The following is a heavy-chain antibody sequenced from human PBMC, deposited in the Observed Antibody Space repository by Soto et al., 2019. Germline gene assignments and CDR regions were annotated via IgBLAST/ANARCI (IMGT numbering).Heavy chain of an antibody. CDR3: AKGGPQYNWKEEFDY. V-gene: IGHV3-9*01. CDR2: ISWNSGSI. J-gene: IGHJ4*02. CDR1: GFTFDDYA. D-gene: IGHD1-20*01. Sequence: EVQLVESGGGLVQPGRSLRLSCAASGFTFDDYAMHWVRQAPGKGLEWVSGISWNSGSIGYADSVKGRFTISRDNAKNSLYLQMNRLRAEDTALYYCAKGGPQYNWKEEFDYWGQGTLVTVSS.